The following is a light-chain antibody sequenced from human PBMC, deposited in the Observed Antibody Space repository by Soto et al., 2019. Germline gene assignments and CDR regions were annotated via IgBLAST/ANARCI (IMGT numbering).Light chain of an antibody. V-gene: IGLV1-44*01. CDR3: AAWDDSLNASV. Sequence: QSVLTQPPSVSAAPGQKVPISCSGSRSTLGGHSVSWYQQLPGTAPKLLIHSNNKRPSGVPDRFSGSKSGTSASLAISGLQSEDEADYYCAAWDDSLNASVFGGGTKVTVL. J-gene: IGLJ1*01. CDR2: SNN. CDR1: RSTLGGHS.